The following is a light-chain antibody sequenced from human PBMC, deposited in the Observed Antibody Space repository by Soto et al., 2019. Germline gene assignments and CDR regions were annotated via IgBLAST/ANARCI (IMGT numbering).Light chain of an antibody. V-gene: IGKV3-15*01. J-gene: IGKJ2*02. CDR2: GAS. CDR3: QQYNSWPPCT. Sequence: EIVMTQSPATLSVSPGERATLSCRASQSVNSNLAWYQQKPGQAPRLLIYGASTRATGIPARFSGSGSGTEFTLTISSLQSEDFAVYYCQQYNSWPPCTFGQGTILEI. CDR1: QSVNSN.